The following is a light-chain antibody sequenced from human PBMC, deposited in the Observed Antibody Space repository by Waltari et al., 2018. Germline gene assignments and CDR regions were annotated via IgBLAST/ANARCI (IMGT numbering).Light chain of an antibody. CDR2: DAS. J-gene: IGKJ1*01. CDR1: QSVSSW. Sequence: DIQMTQSPSTLSASVGDRVTVTCRASQSVSSWLAWYQQKPRKAPKLLIYDASSLESGVPSRFSGSASGTEFTLTITSLQPDDSATYYCQQYSTYGTFGQGTKVEIK. V-gene: IGKV1-5*03. CDR3: QQYSTYGT.